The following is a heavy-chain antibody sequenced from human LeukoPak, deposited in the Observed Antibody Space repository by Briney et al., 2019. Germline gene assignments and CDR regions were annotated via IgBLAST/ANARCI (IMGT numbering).Heavy chain of an antibody. V-gene: IGHV1-46*01. D-gene: IGHD3-16*01. CDR1: GYILTSSY. CDR3: ARDGGRYNFDY. Sequence: ASVKVSCKASGYILTSSYMHWVRQAPGQGLEWMGRINPGGGSTSYAQKFQGRVTMTRDASTSTVYMELSSLRSEDTAVYYCARDGGRYNFDYWGQGTLVTVSS. J-gene: IGHJ4*02. CDR2: INPGGGST.